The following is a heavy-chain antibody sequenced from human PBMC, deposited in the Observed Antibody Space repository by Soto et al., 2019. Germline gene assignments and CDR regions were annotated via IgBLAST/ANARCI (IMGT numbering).Heavy chain of an antibody. V-gene: IGHV3-15*01. CDR3: AAGLGRVDTES. J-gene: IGHJ5*02. Sequence: VGSLRLSCAGSGFTFTNAWMTWVRQAPGKGLEWVGRIKSKPSGGTTDYNAPVKGRFTISRDDSRNTVYMQMNSLKTEDTGVYYCAAGLGRVDTESWGQGTLVTVSS. D-gene: IGHD3-3*01. CDR2: IKSKPSGGTT. CDR1: GFTFTNAW.